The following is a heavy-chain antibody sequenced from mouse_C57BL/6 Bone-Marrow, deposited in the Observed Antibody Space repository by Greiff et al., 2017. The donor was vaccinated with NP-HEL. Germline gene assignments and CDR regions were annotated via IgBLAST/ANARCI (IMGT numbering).Heavy chain of an antibody. Sequence: VQLKESGAELVKPGASVKLSCTASGFNIKEYYMHWVKQRPEQGLEWIGRIDPEDGETKYAPKFQGKATITADTSSNTAYLQLSSLTSEDTAVYYCAISFITTGEGDYWGKGTTLTVSS. J-gene: IGHJ2*01. V-gene: IGHV14-2*01. CDR2: IDPEDGET. D-gene: IGHD1-1*01. CDR1: GFNIKEYY. CDR3: AISFITTGEGDY.